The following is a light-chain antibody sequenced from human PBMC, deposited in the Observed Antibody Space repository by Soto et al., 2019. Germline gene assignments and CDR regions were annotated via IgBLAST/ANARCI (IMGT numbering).Light chain of an antibody. Sequence: QSALTQPDSVSGSPGHSITISCTGSSSDVGPYNLVSWYQHHPGKAPKHMISEVVKRHSGVSHRFSGSKSGNTASLTISVLHAEDEADYYCCSYAGSRMFVFGGGTKLTVL. CDR2: EVV. CDR1: SSDVGPYNL. J-gene: IGLJ2*01. CDR3: CSYAGSRMFV. V-gene: IGLV2-23*02.